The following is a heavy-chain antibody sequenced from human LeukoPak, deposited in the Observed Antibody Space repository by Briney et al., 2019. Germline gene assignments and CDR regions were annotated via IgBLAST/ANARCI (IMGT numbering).Heavy chain of an antibody. CDR2: FDPEDGET. J-gene: IGHJ4*02. V-gene: IGHV1-24*01. CDR1: GYTFTSYG. CDR3: ATDLFLVTAIVN. Sequence: ASVKVPCKASGYTFTSYGISWVRQAPGHGLEWMGGFDPEDGETIYARKFQGRVTMTEDTSTDTAYMELSSLRSEDTAVYYCATDLFLVTAIVNWGQGTLVTVSS. D-gene: IGHD2-21*02.